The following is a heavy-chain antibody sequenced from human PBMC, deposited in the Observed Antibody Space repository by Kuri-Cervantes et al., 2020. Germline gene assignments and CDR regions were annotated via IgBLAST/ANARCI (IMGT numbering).Heavy chain of an antibody. CDR2: INHSGST. J-gene: IGHJ5*02. D-gene: IGHD2-2*01. CDR1: GGSFSGYY. V-gene: IGHV4-34*01. CDR3: ATRGRGEARYCRSTSCYEGWFDP. Sequence: SETLSLTCTVYGGSFSGYYWSWIRQPPGKGLEWIGEINHSGSTNYNPSLKSRVTISVDTSKNQFSLKLSSVTAADTAVYYCATRGRGEARYCRSTSCYEGWFDPWGQGTLVTVSS.